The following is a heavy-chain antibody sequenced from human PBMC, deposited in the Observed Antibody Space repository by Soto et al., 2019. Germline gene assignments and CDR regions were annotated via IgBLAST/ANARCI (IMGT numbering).Heavy chain of an antibody. CDR2: IWPSDSDT. V-gene: IGHV5-51*01. D-gene: IGHD3-10*01. J-gene: IGHJ5*02. CDR3: ARRRGQGWFDP. Sequence: GESLQISCKGSGSSCISSWIGLVSQTHGTGMEWMGIIWPSDSDTRYNTSVQGQVTISTDKSSSTAYLQWNSMKASDSGMYYCARRRGQGWFDPWGQGTLVTVYS. CDR1: GSSCISSW.